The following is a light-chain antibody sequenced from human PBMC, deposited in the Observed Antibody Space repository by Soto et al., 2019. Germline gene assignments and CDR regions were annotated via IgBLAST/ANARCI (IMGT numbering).Light chain of an antibody. J-gene: IGLJ3*02. CDR2: EGS. CDR3: CSYAGSNTGV. V-gene: IGLV2-23*01. Sequence: QSALTQPASVSGSPGQSITISCTGASSDVGSYNLVSWYQQYPGKAPKLMIYEGSKRPSGVSIRFSGSKSGNTASLTISGLQAEDEADYYCCSYAGSNTGVFGGGTKLTVL. CDR1: SSDVGSYNL.